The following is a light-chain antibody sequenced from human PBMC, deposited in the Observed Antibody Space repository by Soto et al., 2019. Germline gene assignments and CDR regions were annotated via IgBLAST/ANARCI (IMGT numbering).Light chain of an antibody. CDR2: SAS. V-gene: IGKV3-15*01. Sequence: EIVLTQSPATLSLSPWERATLSCRASQGVSSFLAWYQQKPGQAPSLLIFSASTRATGVPARFSGSGSGTEFTLTISSLQSEDFAVYYCQQYNKWPQWTFGQGTKVDIK. CDR3: QQYNKWPQWT. J-gene: IGKJ1*01. CDR1: QGVSSF.